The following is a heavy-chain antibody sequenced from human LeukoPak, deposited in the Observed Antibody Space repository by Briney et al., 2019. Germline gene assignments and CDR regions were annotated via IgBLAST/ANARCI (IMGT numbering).Heavy chain of an antibody. V-gene: IGHV1-18*01. CDR3: ARDGYDFYEGARGANWFDP. Sequence: ASVKVSCKASGYTFTSYGISWVRQAPGQRLEWMGWISAYNGNTNYAQKLQGRVTMTTDTSTSTAYMELRSLRSDDTAVYYCARDGYDFYEGARGANWFDPWGQGTLVTVSS. CDR2: ISAYNGNT. D-gene: IGHD3-3*01. CDR1: GYTFTSYG. J-gene: IGHJ5*02.